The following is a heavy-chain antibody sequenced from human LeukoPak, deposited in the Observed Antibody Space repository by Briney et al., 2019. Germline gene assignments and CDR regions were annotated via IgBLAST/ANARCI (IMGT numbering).Heavy chain of an antibody. D-gene: IGHD3-3*01. CDR2: INHSGST. J-gene: IGHJ4*02. CDR1: GGSFSGYY. V-gene: IGHV4-34*01. Sequence: PSETLSLTCAVYGGSFSGYYWSWIRQPPGKGLEWIGEINHSGSTNYNPSLKSRVTISVDTSKNQFSLKLSSVTAAVTAVYYCARGRFLEWLLAFDYWGQGTLVTVSS. CDR3: ARGRFLEWLLAFDY.